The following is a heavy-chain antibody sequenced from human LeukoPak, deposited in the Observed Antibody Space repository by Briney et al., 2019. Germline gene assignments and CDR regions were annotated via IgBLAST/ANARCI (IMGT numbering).Heavy chain of an antibody. V-gene: IGHV3-11*01. CDR3: ARESQYYDSSGYYLYYFDY. D-gene: IGHD3-22*01. J-gene: IGHJ4*02. CDR1: GFTFSDYY. Sequence: PGGSLRLSCAASGFTFSDYYMSWIRQAPGKGLEWVSYISSSGSTIYYADSVKGRFTISRDNAKNSLYLQMNSLRAEDTAVYYCARESQYYDSSGYYLYYFDYWGQGTLVTVSS. CDR2: ISSSGSTI.